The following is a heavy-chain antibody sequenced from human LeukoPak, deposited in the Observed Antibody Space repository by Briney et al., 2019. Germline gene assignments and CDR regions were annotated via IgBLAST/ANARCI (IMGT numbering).Heavy chain of an antibody. CDR3: AEGLSSSWYSCDAFDI. J-gene: IGHJ3*02. Sequence: PGGSLRLSCVASRFQFSSYAMSWVRQAPGKGLEWVSAISGSGGSTYYADSVKGRFTISRDNSKNTLYLQMNSLRAEDTAVYYCAEGLSSSWYSCDAFDIWGQGTMVTVSS. CDR1: RFQFSSYA. V-gene: IGHV3-23*01. D-gene: IGHD6-13*01. CDR2: ISGSGGST.